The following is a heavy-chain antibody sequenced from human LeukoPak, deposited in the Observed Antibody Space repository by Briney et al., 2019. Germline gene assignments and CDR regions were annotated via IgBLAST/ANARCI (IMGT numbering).Heavy chain of an antibody. D-gene: IGHD5-18*01. J-gene: IGHJ4*02. CDR3: ASSDTAMVTGY. CDR2: MNPNSGKT. V-gene: IGHV1-8*01. Sequence: GASVKVSCKASGYTFTSYDINWVRQSTGQGLEWMGWMNPNSGKTGYAQKFQGRLTMTRNTSIGTAYMELSRLRSDDTAVYYCASSDTAMVTGYWGQGTLVTVSS. CDR1: GYTFTSYD.